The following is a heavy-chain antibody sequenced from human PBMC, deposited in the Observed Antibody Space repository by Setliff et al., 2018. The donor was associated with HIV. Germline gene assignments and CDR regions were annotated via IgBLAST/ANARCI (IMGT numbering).Heavy chain of an antibody. Sequence: GASVKVSCKASGYTFASCFLHWVRQAPGQGLEYMGIINPSDGSADYVEKFQDRVTITRDTSTSTVYMEMSSLRSEDTAIYYCAKEYHTAATGTRVANYFDYWGQGTLVTLSS. CDR1: GYTFASCF. J-gene: IGHJ4*02. CDR2: INPSDGSA. D-gene: IGHD6-13*01. V-gene: IGHV1-46*01. CDR3: AKEYHTAATGTRVANYFDY.